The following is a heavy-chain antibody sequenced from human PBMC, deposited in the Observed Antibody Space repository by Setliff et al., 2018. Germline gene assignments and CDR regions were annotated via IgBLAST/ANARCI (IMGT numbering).Heavy chain of an antibody. J-gene: IGHJ4*02. CDR2: IHPWGGSSEST. CDR3: ARGDSSGNNYPVLDY. V-gene: IGHV4-4*08. D-gene: IGHD5-18*01. CDR1: GGPTIGYY. Sequence: SETLSLTCAVSGGPTIGYYWTWIRQAPGKGLEWIGYIHPWGGSSESTNYSPSLKSRVTISADSSKSQFFLRLTSVTAADTAIYYCARGDSSGNNYPVLDYWGQGTLVTVSS.